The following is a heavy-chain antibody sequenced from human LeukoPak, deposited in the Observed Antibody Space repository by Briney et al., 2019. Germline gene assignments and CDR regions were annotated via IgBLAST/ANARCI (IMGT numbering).Heavy chain of an antibody. D-gene: IGHD5-12*01. CDR3: AREAPSGYEYYFDY. V-gene: IGHV1-69*06. Sequence: GASVKVSCKVSGGNFNNYSISWVRQAPGQGLEWMGGIIPIFGTANYAQKFQGRVTITADKSTSTAYMELSSLRSEDTAVYYCAREAPSGYEYYFDYWGQGTLVTVSS. CDR2: IIPIFGTA. J-gene: IGHJ4*02. CDR1: GGNFNNYS.